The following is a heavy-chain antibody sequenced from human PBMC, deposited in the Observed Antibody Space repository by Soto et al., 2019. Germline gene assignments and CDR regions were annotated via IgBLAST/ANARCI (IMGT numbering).Heavy chain of an antibody. CDR2: IWYDGSNK. V-gene: IGHV3-33*01. CDR3: ARDRLPRGGYGEADYYYGVYV. Sequence: SLRLSCAASGFTFRSYGMHWLRQGPGTGLEGVAVIWYDGSNKYYADSGKGRFTISRDNSNNTLYLQMNSVRAEETAVYYSARDRLPRGGYGEADYYYGVYVWGQWTRRTVSS. CDR1: GFTFRSYG. D-gene: IGHD4-17*01. J-gene: IGHJ6*01.